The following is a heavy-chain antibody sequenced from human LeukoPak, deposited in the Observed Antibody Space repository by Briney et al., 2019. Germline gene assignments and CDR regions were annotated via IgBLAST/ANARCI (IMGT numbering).Heavy chain of an antibody. CDR3: AREWMITFGGVIVLTNWFDP. Sequence: GASVKVSCKASGYTFTSYGISWVRQAPGQGLEWMGWISPYNGNTNYAQKLQGRVTMTKDTSTSTAYMELRSLRSDDTAVYYCAREWMITFGGVIVLTNWFDPWGQGTLVTVSS. CDR2: ISPYNGNT. D-gene: IGHD3-16*02. J-gene: IGHJ5*02. CDR1: GYTFTSYG. V-gene: IGHV1-18*01.